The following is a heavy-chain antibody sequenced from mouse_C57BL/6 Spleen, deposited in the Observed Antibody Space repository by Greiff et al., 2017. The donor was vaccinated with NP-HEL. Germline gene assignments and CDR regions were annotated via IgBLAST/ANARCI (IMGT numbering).Heavy chain of an antibody. CDR1: GYSFTGYY. CDR2: INPSTGGT. V-gene: IGHV1-42*01. J-gene: IGHJ2*01. CDR3: ARSTTVVGADY. Sequence: VHVKQSGPELVKPGASVKISCKASGYSFTGYYMNWVKQSPEKSLEWIGEINPSTGGTTYNQKFKAKATLTVDKSSSTAYMQLKSLTSEDSAVYYCARSTTVVGADYWGQGTTLTVSS. D-gene: IGHD1-1*01.